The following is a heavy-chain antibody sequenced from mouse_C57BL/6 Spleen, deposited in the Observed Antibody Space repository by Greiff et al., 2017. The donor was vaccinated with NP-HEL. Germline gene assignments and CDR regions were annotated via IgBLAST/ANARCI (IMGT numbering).Heavy chain of an antibody. Sequence: QVQLKESGAELVRPGASVKLSCKASGYTFTDYYINWVKQRPGQGLEWIARIYPGSGNTYYNEKFKGKATLTAEKSSSTAYMQLSSLTSEDSAVYFCARGTPDYWGQGTTLTVSS. D-gene: IGHD2-14*01. CDR3: ARGTPDY. J-gene: IGHJ2*01. V-gene: IGHV1-76*01. CDR1: GYTFTDYY. CDR2: IYPGSGNT.